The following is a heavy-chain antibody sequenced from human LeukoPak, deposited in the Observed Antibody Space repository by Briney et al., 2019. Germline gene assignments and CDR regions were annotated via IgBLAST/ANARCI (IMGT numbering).Heavy chain of an antibody. V-gene: IGHV1-2*02. D-gene: IGHD2-15*01. J-gene: IGHJ4*02. Sequence: ASVKVSCKASGYTFTGYYMHWVRQAPGQGLEWMGWINPSTGATKYAQNFQGRVTLTRDTSIRTTFMELSSLRSDDTAFYYCARDERFCNGDNHYPDLGYWGQGTLVTVSS. CDR1: GYTFTGYY. CDR2: INPSTGAT. CDR3: ARDERFCNGDNHYPDLGY.